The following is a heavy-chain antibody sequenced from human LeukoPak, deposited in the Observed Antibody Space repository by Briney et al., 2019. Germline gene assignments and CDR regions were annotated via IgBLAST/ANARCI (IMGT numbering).Heavy chain of an antibody. CDR2: IYPGDSDT. D-gene: IGHD1-1*01. CDR3: TRTGNDQYYFDY. J-gene: IGHJ4*02. Sequence: GETLKISCKGSGYSFTSYWIGWVRQMPGKGLEWMGFIYPGDSDTRYSPSFQGQVTISADKSISTAYLQWSSLKASDTAVYYCTRTGNDQYYFDYWGQGTLVTVSS. CDR1: GYSFTSYW. V-gene: IGHV5-51*01.